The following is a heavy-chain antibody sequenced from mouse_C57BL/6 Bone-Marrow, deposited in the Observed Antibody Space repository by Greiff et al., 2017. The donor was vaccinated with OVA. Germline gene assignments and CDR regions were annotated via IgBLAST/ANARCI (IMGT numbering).Heavy chain of an antibody. CDR2: IDPSDSYP. D-gene: IGHD1-1*01. V-gene: IGHV1-59*01. Sequence: QVQLQQPGAELVRPGTSVKLSCKASGYTFTSYWMHWVKQRPGQGLEWIGVIDPSDSYPNYNQKFKGKATLTVDTASSTAYMQRSSLTSEDSAVYYCAGVYCGSSWGAMDYWGQGTSVTVSS. CDR1: GYTFTSYW. J-gene: IGHJ4*01. CDR3: AGVYCGSSWGAMDY.